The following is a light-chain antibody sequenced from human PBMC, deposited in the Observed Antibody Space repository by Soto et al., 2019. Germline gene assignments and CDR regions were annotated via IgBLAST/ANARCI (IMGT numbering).Light chain of an antibody. J-gene: IGKJ3*01. V-gene: IGKV1-12*01. CDR2: LAS. CDR3: QQANSFPFT. Sequence: DIQLTQSPSSLSASVGDRVTITCRASQGIGSWLAWYQQKPGKAPKLLIYLASNLQSGVPSRFSGSGSGTDFTLTINSLQPEDVATYYCQQANSFPFTFGPGTKVEIK. CDR1: QGIGSW.